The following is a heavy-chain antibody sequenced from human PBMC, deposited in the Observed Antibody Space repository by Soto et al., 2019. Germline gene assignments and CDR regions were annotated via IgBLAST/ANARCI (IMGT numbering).Heavy chain of an antibody. J-gene: IGHJ6*03. CDR2: MNPNSGNT. V-gene: IGHV1-8*01. D-gene: IGHD2-2*01. CDR1: GYTFTSYD. CDR3: AREKGYCSSTSCYGDYYYYMDV. Sequence: QVQLVQSGAEVKKPGASVKVSCKASGYTFTSYDINWVRQATGQGLEWMGWMNPNSGNTGYAQKFQGRVTMTRNTSISTAYMELSRLRSEDTAVYYCAREKGYCSSTSCYGDYYYYMDVWGKGTTVTVSS.